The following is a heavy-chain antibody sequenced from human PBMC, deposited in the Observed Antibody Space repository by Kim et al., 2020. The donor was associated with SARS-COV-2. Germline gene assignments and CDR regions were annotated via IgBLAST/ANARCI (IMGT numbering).Heavy chain of an antibody. CDR3: ARHQTGTYGYYWYFDL. Sequence: SETLSLTCTVSGGSISSSSYYWGWIRQPPGKGLEWIGSIYYSGSTYYNPSLKSRVTISVDTSKNQFSLKLSSVTAADTAVYYCARHQTGTYGYYWYFDLWGRGTLVTVSS. CDR1: GGSISSSSYY. V-gene: IGHV4-39*01. J-gene: IGHJ2*01. D-gene: IGHD4-17*01. CDR2: IYYSGST.